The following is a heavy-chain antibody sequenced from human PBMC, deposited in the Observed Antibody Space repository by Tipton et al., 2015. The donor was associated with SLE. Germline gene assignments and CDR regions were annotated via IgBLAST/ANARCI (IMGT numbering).Heavy chain of an antibody. CDR1: GGSISSGSYY. CDR3: VGGTLVDFYYYYMDV. V-gene: IGHV4-61*09. D-gene: IGHD3-16*01. Sequence: TLSLTCTVSGGSISSGSYYWSWIRQPAGKGLEWIGHIYTGGSTNYNPSLKSRVSISVDTSKNQFSLNLISVTAADTAVYYCVGGTLVDFYYYYMDVWGKGTTVTVSS. J-gene: IGHJ6*03. CDR2: IYTGGST.